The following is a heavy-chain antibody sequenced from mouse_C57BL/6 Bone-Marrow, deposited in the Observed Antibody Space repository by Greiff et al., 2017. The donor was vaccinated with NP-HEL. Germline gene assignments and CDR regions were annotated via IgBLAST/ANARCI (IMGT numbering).Heavy chain of an antibody. CDR3: TQVITTEYWYFDV. V-gene: IGHV1-5*01. Sequence: VQLQQSGTVLVRPGASVKMSCKTSGYTFTSYWMHWVKQRPGQGLEWIGAIYPGNSDTSYNQKFKGKATLTAVTSASTAYMELSSLTNEDSAVYYCTQVITTEYWYFDVWGQGTTVTVSS. CDR2: IYPGNSDT. D-gene: IGHD1-1*01. CDR1: GYTFTSYW. J-gene: IGHJ1*01.